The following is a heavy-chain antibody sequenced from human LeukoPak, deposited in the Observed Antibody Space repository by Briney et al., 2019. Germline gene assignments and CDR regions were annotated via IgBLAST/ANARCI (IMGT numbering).Heavy chain of an antibody. V-gene: IGHV3-48*04. Sequence: PGRSLRLSCAASGFTFRSYGMHWVRQAPGKGLEWVSYISSTGSTKYYADSVRGRFTISRDNAKNSLYLQMSSLRAEDTAVYYCAVSPHCSGGSCYSGWWGQGTLVTVSS. D-gene: IGHD2-15*01. CDR1: GFTFRSYG. J-gene: IGHJ4*02. CDR3: AVSPHCSGGSCYSGW. CDR2: ISSTGSTK.